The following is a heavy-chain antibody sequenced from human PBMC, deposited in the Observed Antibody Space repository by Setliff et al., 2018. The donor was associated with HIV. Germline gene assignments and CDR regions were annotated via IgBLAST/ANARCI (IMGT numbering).Heavy chain of an antibody. V-gene: IGHV4-59*12. D-gene: IGHD6-19*01. Sequence: SETLSLTCTVSGGSISSYYWSWIRQPPGKGLEWIGYIHYTGSTTYNPSLKSRVTISVDTSKRQFSLRLKSVTAADTAAYYCTRGLGDQWLGSGDIDQYRYMDVWGTATTVTVSS. CDR1: GGSISSYY. J-gene: IGHJ6*03. CDR2: IHYTGST. CDR3: TRGLGDQWLGSGDIDQYRYMDV.